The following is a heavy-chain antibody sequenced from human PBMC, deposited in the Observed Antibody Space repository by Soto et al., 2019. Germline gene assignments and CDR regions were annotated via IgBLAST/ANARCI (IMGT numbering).Heavy chain of an antibody. J-gene: IGHJ4*02. V-gene: IGHV4-30-2*01. CDR1: GGSISSGGYS. CDR2: IYHSGST. CDR3: ASSYDSSGYYYMDY. Sequence: SSETLSLTCAVSGGSISSGGYSWSWIRQPPGKGLEWIGYIYHSGSTYYNPSLKSRVTISVDRSKNQFSLKLSSVTAADTAVYYCASSYDSSGYYYMDYWGQGTLVTVSS. D-gene: IGHD3-22*01.